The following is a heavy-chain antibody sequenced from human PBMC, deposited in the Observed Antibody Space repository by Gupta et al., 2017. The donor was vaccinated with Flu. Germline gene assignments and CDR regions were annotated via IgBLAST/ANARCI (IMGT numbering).Heavy chain of an antibody. Sequence: YWSWIRQPPGKGLEWIGEINHSGSTNYNPSLKSRVTISVDTSKNQFSLKLSSVTAADTAVYYCATKYYDVWSDPRGNWFDPWGQGTLVIVSS. D-gene: IGHD3-3*01. CDR3: ATKYYDVWSDPRGNWFDP. CDR1: Y. CDR2: INHSGST. V-gene: IGHV4-34*01. J-gene: IGHJ5*02.